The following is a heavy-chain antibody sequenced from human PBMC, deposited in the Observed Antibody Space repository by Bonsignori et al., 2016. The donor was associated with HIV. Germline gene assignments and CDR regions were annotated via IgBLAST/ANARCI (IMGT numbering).Heavy chain of an antibody. CDR2: IYYSGST. CDR1: GGSISSYY. D-gene: IGHD3-3*01. Sequence: SETLSLTCTVSGGSISSYYWSWIRQPPGKGLEWIGYIYYSGSTNYNPSLKSRVTISVDTSKNQFSLKLSSVTAADTAVYYCARDLGVGSDFWSGYSPDAFDIWGQGTMVTVSS. CDR3: ARDLGVGSDFWSGYSPDAFDI. J-gene: IGHJ3*02. V-gene: IGHV4-59*01.